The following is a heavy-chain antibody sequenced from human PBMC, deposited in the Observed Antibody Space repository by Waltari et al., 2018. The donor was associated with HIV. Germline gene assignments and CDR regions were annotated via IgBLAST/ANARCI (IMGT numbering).Heavy chain of an antibody. V-gene: IGHV4-34*01. J-gene: IGHJ4*02. CDR2: VNHSGNI. Sequence: QVHLQQSGEGLLKPSETLSLTRTVPGGSFSGYYWSWIRQPPGQGLEWIDEVNHSGNINYNPSLKSRLIISVDTSKRQFSLRLKSVTAADTAVYYCSREGYGGNPANNFDFWGQGTLVSVSS. CDR3: SREGYGGNPANNFDF. CDR1: GGSFSGYY. D-gene: IGHD2-15*01.